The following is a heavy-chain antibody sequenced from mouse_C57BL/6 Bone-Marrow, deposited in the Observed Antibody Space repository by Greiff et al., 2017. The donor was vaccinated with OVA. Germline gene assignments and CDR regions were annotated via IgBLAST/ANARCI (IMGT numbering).Heavy chain of an antibody. CDR1: GYTFTSYW. CDR3: ARRLRLRAMDY. CDR2: IYPSDSET. J-gene: IGHJ4*01. Sequence: QVQLQQPGAELVRPGSSVKLSCKASGYTFTSYWMDWVKQRPGQGLEWIGNIYPSDSETHYNQKFKDKATLTVDKSSSTAYMQLSSLTSEDSAVYYGARRLRLRAMDYWGQGTSVTVSS. V-gene: IGHV1-61*01. D-gene: IGHD1-2*01.